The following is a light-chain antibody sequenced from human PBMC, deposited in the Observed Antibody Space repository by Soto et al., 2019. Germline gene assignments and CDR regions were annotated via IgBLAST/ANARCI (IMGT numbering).Light chain of an antibody. Sequence: EIVLTQSPGTLSLSPGERATLSCRASQSLSSTYLAWYLHKPGQAPRLLIYGASSRATGTPDRFSGSGSGTDVSLTISRLEPEDFAVYYCQQYSNSLITFGQGTRLEIK. CDR1: QSLSSTY. CDR2: GAS. V-gene: IGKV3-20*01. CDR3: QQYSNSLIT. J-gene: IGKJ5*01.